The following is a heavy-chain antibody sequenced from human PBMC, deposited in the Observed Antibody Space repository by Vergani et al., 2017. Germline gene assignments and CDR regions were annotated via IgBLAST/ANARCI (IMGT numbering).Heavy chain of an antibody. J-gene: IGHJ4*02. CDR3: AKDTLWFGELLTLDY. CDR2: ISYDGSNK. D-gene: IGHD3-10*01. V-gene: IGHV3-30*18. CDR1: GFTFSSYG. Sequence: QVQLVESGGGVVQPGRSLRLSCAASGFTFSSYGMHWVRQAPGKGLEWVAVISYDGSNKNYADSVKGRFTISRDNSKNTLYLQMNSLRAEDTAVYYCAKDTLWFGELLTLDYWGQGTLVTVSS.